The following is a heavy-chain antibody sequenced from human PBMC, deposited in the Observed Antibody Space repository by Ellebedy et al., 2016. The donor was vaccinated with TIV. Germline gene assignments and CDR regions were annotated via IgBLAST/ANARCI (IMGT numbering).Heavy chain of an antibody. V-gene: IGHV3-23*01. J-gene: IGHJ4*02. CDR3: AAEGATGEIDY. CDR1: GFTFSNYA. D-gene: IGHD7-27*01. CDR2: ISGSGVGR. Sequence: GESLKISCAASGFTFSNYAMSWVRQAPGKGLEWVSAISGSGVGRYYADSVKGRFTISRDNAKNSLYLQMNSLRAEDTALYYCAAEGATGEIDYWGQGTLVTVSS.